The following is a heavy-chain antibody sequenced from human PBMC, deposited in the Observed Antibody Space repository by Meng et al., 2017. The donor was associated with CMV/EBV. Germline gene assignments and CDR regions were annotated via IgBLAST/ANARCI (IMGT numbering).Heavy chain of an antibody. CDR2: ISGSGGST. CDR3: AKEYYYGSGSDAIYYYGMDV. J-gene: IGHJ6*02. V-gene: IGHV3-23*01. D-gene: IGHD3-10*01. Sequence: GESLKISCAASGFTFSSYAMSWVRQAPGKGLEWVSAISGSGGSTYYADSVKGRFTISRGNSKNTLYLQMNSLRAEDTAVYYCAKEYYYGSGSDAIYYYGMDVWGQGTTVTVSS. CDR1: GFTFSSYA.